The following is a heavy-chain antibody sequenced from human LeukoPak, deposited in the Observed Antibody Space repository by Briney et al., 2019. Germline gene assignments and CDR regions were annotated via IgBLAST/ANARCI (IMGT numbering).Heavy chain of an antibody. D-gene: IGHD3-10*01. J-gene: IGHJ4*02. CDR2: TTYDESDK. Sequence: PGGSLRLSCAASGFTFRNYAMHWVRQAPGKGLEWVAVTTYDESDKDYADSVKGRFTISRDNSTNTLYLQMNSLRPEDTALYFCARDGAGTYLPDYWGQGILVTVSS. V-gene: IGHV3-30*04. CDR1: GFTFRNYA. CDR3: ARDGAGTYLPDY.